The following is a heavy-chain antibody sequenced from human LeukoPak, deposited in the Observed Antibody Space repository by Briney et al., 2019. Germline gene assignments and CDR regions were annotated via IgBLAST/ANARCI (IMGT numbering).Heavy chain of an antibody. CDR2: IYYSGYT. CDR3: ASRMSVTGTLRYYFDY. J-gene: IGHJ4*02. CDR1: GGSISTSTYY. V-gene: IGHV4-39*01. D-gene: IGHD6-19*01. Sequence: PLETLSLTCTVSGGSISTSTYYWNWIRQPPGKELEWIGNIYYSGYTYYNPSLQSRLTISVDTSRNQFSLKLTSVTAADTAVYYCASRMSVTGTLRYYFDYWGQGTLVTVSS.